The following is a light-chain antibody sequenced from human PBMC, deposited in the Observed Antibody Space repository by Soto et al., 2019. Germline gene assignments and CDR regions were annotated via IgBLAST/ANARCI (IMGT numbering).Light chain of an antibody. Sequence: QSVLTQPPSVSGAPGQRVTISCTGSSSNIGAGYDVHWYQQLPGTAPKLLIYGNSNRPSGVPDRFSGSKSGTSASQAITGHQAEDEADYYCQSYNSSLSGVLFGGGTKLTVL. V-gene: IGLV1-40*01. CDR1: SSNIGAGYD. CDR3: QSYNSSLSGVL. CDR2: GNS. J-gene: IGLJ2*01.